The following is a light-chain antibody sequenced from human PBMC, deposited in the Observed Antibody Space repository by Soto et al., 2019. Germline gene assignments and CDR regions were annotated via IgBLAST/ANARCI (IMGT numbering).Light chain of an antibody. CDR3: QQTYSPSYS. CDR2: AAS. Sequence: DIQMTQSRSSLSASVRDRVTMTCRASQTIGTFLNWYQQRPGKAPKLLISAASSLQGGVPSRFSGSGSGSHLTLTITRLQLEDFATYYCQQTYSPSYSFGQGTKLQF. J-gene: IGKJ2*01. V-gene: IGKV1-39*01. CDR1: QTIGTF.